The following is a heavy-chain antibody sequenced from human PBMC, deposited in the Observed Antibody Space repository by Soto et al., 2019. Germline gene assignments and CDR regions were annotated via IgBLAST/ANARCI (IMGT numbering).Heavy chain of an antibody. CDR1: GFTFRSFT. CDR2: ISSNSAYI. V-gene: IGHV3-21*01. D-gene: IGHD6-25*01. J-gene: IGHJ4*02. CDR3: ARRSRPIEY. Sequence: PGGSLRLSCAASGFTFRSFTMNWVRQAPGKGLEWVSTISSNSAYIYYTDALRGRFTISRDNAKNSLYLQMDFLRREDTAVYYCARRSRPIEYWGRGTLVTVSS.